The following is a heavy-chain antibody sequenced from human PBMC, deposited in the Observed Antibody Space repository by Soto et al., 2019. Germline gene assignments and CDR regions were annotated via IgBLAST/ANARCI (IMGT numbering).Heavy chain of an antibody. CDR3: XXEGHSRGYGAYLQH. CDR1: EFIFSSYG. J-gene: IGHJ1*01. D-gene: IGHD6-25*01. CDR2: ISSDGSVK. V-gene: IGHV3-30*03. Sequence: QVQLVESGGGVVQPGRSLRLSCAASEFIFSSYGMHWVRQAPGKGLEWVAVISSDGSVKYYADSVKGRFTISRDNSKNTLYLQMNSLRTEDTAVXXXXXEGHSRGYGAYLQHWGQGTLVTVSS.